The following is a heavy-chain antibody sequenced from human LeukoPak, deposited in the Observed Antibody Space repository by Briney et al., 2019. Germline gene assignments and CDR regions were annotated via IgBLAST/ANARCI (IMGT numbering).Heavy chain of an antibody. V-gene: IGHV5-51*01. J-gene: IGHJ4*02. Sequence: GESLKISCRASGYSFSSYWIGWVRQMPGKGLEWMGIIYPGDSDTRYSPSFLGQVAMSADKSISIAYVQWSSLKASDTATYYYAKRWADSSGSQHYFDYWGQGTLVTVSS. D-gene: IGHD3-22*01. CDR3: AKRWADSSGSQHYFDY. CDR2: IYPGDSDT. CDR1: GYSFSSYW.